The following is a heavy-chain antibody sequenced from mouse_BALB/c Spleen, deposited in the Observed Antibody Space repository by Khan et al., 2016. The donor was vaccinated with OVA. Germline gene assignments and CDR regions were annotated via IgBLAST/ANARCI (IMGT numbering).Heavy chain of an antibody. CDR1: GYTFTEYT. V-gene: IGHV1-18*01. J-gene: IGHJ4*01. Sequence: VQLQQSGPELVKPGASVKISCKTSGYTFTEYTLHWVKQSHGKSLEWIGVINPKNGVTSYNQKFKGKATLPVDTYSSTAYMEFRSLTSEDSAVYYWSRAAGRYWGQGTSVTVSS. CDR3: SRAAGRY. CDR2: INPKNGVT.